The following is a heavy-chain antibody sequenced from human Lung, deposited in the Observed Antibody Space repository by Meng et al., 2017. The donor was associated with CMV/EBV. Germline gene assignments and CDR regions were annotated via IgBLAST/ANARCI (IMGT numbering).Heavy chain of an antibody. CDR2: IYPGDSDT. Sequence: GESLKISCKGSGYSFTNYWIGWVRQMPGKGLECMGIIYPGDSDTRYSPSFQAQVTISADKSINTAYLQWSSLKGSDSAMYYCARQGRCDEGGSDYWGQGKLVTRLL. J-gene: IGHJ4*02. CDR3: ARQGRCDEGGSDY. D-gene: IGHD2-21*02. CDR1: GYSFTNYW. V-gene: IGHV5-51*01.